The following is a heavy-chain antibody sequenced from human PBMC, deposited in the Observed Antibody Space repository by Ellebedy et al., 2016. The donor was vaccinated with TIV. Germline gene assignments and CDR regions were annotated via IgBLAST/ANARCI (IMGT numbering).Heavy chain of an antibody. D-gene: IGHD3-22*01. CDR2: INHNGNS. J-gene: IGHJ4*02. CDR1: GSSISSGYQ. CDR3: TRDLNTYDTSGHFSDY. Sequence: SETLSLXXSVSGSSISSGYQWAWIRQPPGKEPEWIGSINHNGNSYYNPPLKSRVTISVDTSKNQFSLKVTSVTAADTAIYYCTRDLNTYDTSGHFSDYWGQGTLVTVSS. V-gene: IGHV4-38-2*02.